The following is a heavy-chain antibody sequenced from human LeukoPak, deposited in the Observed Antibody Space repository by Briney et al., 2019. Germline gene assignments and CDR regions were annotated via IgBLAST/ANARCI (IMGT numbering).Heavy chain of an antibody. D-gene: IGHD1-26*01. V-gene: IGHV3-53*01. Sequence: GGSLRLSCAASGLTVSSNYMSWVRQAPGKGLEWVSIIYNGGSTYYADSVKGRFTISRDNSKNTLYLQMNSLGAEDTAVYYCARVQLGPTRPGLDVWGQGTTVTVSS. CDR2: IYNGGST. CDR1: GLTVSSNY. CDR3: ARVQLGPTRPGLDV. J-gene: IGHJ6*02.